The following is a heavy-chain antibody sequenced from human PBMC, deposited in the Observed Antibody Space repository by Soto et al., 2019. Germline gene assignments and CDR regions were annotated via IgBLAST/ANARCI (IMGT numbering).Heavy chain of an antibody. V-gene: IGHV3-30*18. Sequence: QVQVVESGGGVVQPGRSLRLSCAASGFTFSVYGMHWVRQAPGKGLEWVAIISYDGSKQYYADSVKGRFTISRDNSKNSVYLEMHSLRAEDTAVYYCAKDTSAWDLETWLDPWGQGTLVTVSS. J-gene: IGHJ5*02. CDR1: GFTFSVYG. D-gene: IGHD1-26*01. CDR2: ISYDGSKQ. CDR3: AKDTSAWDLETWLDP.